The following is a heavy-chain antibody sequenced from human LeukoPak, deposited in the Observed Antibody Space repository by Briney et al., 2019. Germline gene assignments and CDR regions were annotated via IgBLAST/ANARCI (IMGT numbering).Heavy chain of an antibody. CDR1: GGSISSSSYY. CDR2: IYHSGST. CDR3: ARTRDSSGYRFDY. D-gene: IGHD3-22*01. J-gene: IGHJ4*02. V-gene: IGHV4-39*07. Sequence: SETLSLTCTVSGGSISSSSYYWGWIRQPPGKGLEWIGSIYHSGSTNYNPSLKSRVTISVDKSKNQFSLKLSSVTAADTAVYYCARTRDSSGYRFDYWGQGTLVTVSS.